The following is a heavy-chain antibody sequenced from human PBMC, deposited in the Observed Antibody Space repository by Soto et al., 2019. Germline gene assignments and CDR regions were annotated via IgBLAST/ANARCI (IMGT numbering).Heavy chain of an antibody. CDR2: IDGRGTRT. V-gene: IGHV3-21*01. Sequence: GGSLRLSCAASVFTFSSYAMSWVRQAPGKGLEWVSSIDGRGTRTFYAGALKGRFTISRDNARNSLCLQMNSLRAEDTAVYYCTREVQPVIRREYDYWGQGALVTVS. CDR1: VFTFSSYA. J-gene: IGHJ4*02. CDR3: TREVQPVIRREYDY.